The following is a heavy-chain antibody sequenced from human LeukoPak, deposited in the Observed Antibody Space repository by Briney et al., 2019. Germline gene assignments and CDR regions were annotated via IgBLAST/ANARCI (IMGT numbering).Heavy chain of an antibody. J-gene: IGHJ3*01. CDR2: TYYRSKWYN. CDR1: GDSVSSNSAA. Sequence: SQTLSLTCAISGDSVSSNSAAWSWIRQSPSRGLEWLGRTYYRSKWYNDYVLSVESRITINPDTSKNHFSLQLNSVTPEDTAVYFCARNSVSGTAGAANTFDFWGQGTMVTVSS. D-gene: IGHD1-26*01. CDR3: ARNSVSGTAGAANTFDF. V-gene: IGHV6-1*01.